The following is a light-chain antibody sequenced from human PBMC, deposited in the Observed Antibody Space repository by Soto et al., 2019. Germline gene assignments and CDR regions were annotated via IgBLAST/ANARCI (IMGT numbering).Light chain of an antibody. CDR2: DVS. Sequence: ALTQPRSVSGSPGQSVTIPCTGTSSDVGGYNYVSWYQQHPGKAPKLVIYDVSKRPSGVPDRFSGSKSGNTASLTISGLQGEDEADYYCTSYTGSNTLEVFGPGTKLTVL. V-gene: IGLV2-11*01. J-gene: IGLJ1*01. CDR1: SSDVGGYNY. CDR3: TSYTGSNTLEV.